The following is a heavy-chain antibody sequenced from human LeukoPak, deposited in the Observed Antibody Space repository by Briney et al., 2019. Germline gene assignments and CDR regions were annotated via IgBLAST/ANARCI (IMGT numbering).Heavy chain of an antibody. V-gene: IGHV1-18*01. D-gene: IGHD2-2*03. CDR1: GYTFTSYG. J-gene: IGHJ6*02. CDR3: ARGGYCSGTSCSSYDMDV. Sequence: ASVKVSCKASGYTFTSYGISWVRQAPGQGLEWMGWISAYNGNTNYAQKFQDWVTMTRDTSISTAYMELTRLRSDDTAVYYCARGGYCSGTSCSSYDMDVWGQGTAVTVSS. CDR2: ISAYNGNT.